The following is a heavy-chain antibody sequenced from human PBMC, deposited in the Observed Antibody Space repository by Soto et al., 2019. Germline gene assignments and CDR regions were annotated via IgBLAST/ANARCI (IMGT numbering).Heavy chain of an antibody. D-gene: IGHD3-22*01. CDR1: GYTFTAHC. CDR3: ARDVDLTMNYGLDV. Sequence: QVQLVQSGAEVKKPGASVKVSCKTSGYTFTAHCIHWVRQAPGQGLEWMGWINPNSGGTTYAQKFHARVTMTRDTSISTAYMELIGLKSDDTAVYYCARDVDLTMNYGLDVWGQGTTVTGSS. CDR2: INPNSGGT. V-gene: IGHV1-2*02. J-gene: IGHJ6*02.